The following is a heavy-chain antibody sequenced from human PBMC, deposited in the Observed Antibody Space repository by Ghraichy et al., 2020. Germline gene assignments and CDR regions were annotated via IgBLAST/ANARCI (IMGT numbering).Heavy chain of an antibody. CDR2: IYSGGST. V-gene: IGHV3-53*01. D-gene: IGHD1-26*01. J-gene: IGHJ6*02. CDR1: GFTVSSNY. Sequence: GGSLRLSCAASGFTVSSNYMSWVRQAPGKGLEWVSVIYSGGSTYYADSVKGRFTISRDNSKNTLYLQMNSLRAEDTAVYYCARHSGNYYYGMDVWGQGTTVTVSS. CDR3: ARHSGNYYYGMDV.